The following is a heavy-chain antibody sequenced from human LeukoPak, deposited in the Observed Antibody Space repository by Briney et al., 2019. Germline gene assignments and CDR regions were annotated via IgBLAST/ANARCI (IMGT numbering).Heavy chain of an antibody. V-gene: IGHV4-39*01. CDR1: GASITTTNY. Sequence: PSETLSLTCTVSGASITTTNYWGWIRQAPGKGLEWIGHIYYSGTTSYSPSLNSRVTISVDTSKNQFSLRLGSVTAADTAVYYCTRHHYDSTGSFDYWGQGALVTVSS. CDR2: IYYSGTT. J-gene: IGHJ4*02. D-gene: IGHD3-22*01. CDR3: TRHHYDSTGSFDY.